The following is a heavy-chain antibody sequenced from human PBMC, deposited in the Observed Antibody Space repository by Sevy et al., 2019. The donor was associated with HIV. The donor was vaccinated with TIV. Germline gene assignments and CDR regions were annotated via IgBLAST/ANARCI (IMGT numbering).Heavy chain of an antibody. CDR3: AKEWYYDSSGYYYFGPDY. Sequence: GGSLRLSCAASGFTFSTYAMSWVRQAPGKGLEWVSATSGSGGSTYYADSVKGRCTISRDTSKYTLYLQMNSLRAEDTAVYYCAKEWYYDSSGYYYFGPDYWGQGTLVTVSS. D-gene: IGHD3-22*01. V-gene: IGHV3-23*01. CDR1: GFTFSTYA. J-gene: IGHJ4*02. CDR2: TSGSGGST.